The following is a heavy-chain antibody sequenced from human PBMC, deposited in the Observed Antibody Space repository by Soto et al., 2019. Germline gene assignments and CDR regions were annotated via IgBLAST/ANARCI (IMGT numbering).Heavy chain of an antibody. CDR1: GFSLNDTRMG. Sequence: QVTLKESGPVLVKPTETLTLTXTXSGFSLNDTRMGVSWIRQPPGKALEWLAHIFSNDQKDYSTSLRSRLTISQGTSKTQVVLKMTNMDPVXXXXXXXXXXXXPWYSYGVTDYWGRGTLVTVSS. CDR3: XXXXXPWYSYGVTDY. J-gene: IGHJ4*02. D-gene: IGHD1-26*01. V-gene: IGHV2-26*01. CDR2: IFSNDQK.